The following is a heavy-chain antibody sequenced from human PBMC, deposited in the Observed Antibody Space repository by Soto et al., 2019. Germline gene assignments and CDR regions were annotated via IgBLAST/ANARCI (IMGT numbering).Heavy chain of an antibody. CDR2: IYYSGST. CDR1: GGSISSGGYS. CDR3: ASSGGSGSRDAFDI. Sequence: SETLSLTCAVSGGSISSGGYSWSWIRQAPGKGLEWIGYIYYSGSTNYNPSLKSRVTISVDTSKNQFSLKLSSVTAADTAVYYCASSGGSGSRDAFDIWGQGTMVTV. V-gene: IGHV4-61*08. D-gene: IGHD3-10*01. J-gene: IGHJ3*02.